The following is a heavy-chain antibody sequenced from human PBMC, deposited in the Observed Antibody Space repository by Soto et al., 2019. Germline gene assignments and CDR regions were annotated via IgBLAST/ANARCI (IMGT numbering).Heavy chain of an antibody. J-gene: IGHJ4*02. V-gene: IGHV3-48*01. CDR3: ARVGATTVTFLDY. CDR1: GFTFSSYS. D-gene: IGHD4-4*01. Sequence: GGSLRLSCAASGFTFSSYSMNWVRQAPGKGLEWVSYISSSSSTIYYAETVKGRFTISRDNAKNSLYLQMNSLRAEDTAVYYCARVGATTVTFLDYWGQGTLVTVSS. CDR2: ISSSSSTI.